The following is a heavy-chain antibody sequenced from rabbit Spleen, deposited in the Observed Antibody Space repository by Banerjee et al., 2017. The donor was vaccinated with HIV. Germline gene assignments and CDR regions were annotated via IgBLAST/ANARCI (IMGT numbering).Heavy chain of an antibody. D-gene: IGHD1-1*01. Sequence: LEESGGGLVKPGGTLTLTCTVSGFSFSSNWICWVRQAPGKGLEWIACIDTNNGDTDYANWPKGRFTISKTSSTTVTLQLNSLTAADTATYFCARLSSGAFNLWGPGTLVTVS. CDR2: IDTNNGDT. CDR1: GFSFSSNW. J-gene: IGHJ4*01. V-gene: IGHV1S45*01. CDR3: ARLSSGAFNL.